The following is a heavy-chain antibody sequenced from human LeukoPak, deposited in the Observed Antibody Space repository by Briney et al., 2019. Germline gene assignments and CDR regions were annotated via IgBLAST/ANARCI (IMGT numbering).Heavy chain of an antibody. J-gene: IGHJ4*02. CDR2: ISAYNGNT. D-gene: IGHD3-3*01. CDR1: VYTCTSYG. Sequence: ASVTVSFKASVYTCTSYGFSWVRQAPGQGLEWMGLISAYNGNTNYAQKLQGRVTMTTDTSTSTAYMELRSLRSDDTAVYYCARVVITSFGVVSRLFDYWGQGTLVTVSS. V-gene: IGHV1-18*01. CDR3: ARVVITSFGVVSRLFDY.